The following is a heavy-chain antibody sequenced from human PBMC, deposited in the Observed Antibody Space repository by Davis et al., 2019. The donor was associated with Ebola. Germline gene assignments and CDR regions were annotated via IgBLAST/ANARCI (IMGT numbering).Heavy chain of an antibody. V-gene: IGHV4-34*01. D-gene: IGHD2-8*01. J-gene: IGHJ4*02. CDR1: GGSISSYY. Sequence: MPGGSLRLSCTVSGGSISSYYWSWIRQPPGKGLEWIGEINHSGSTNYNPSLKSRVTISVDTSKNQFSLKLSSVTAADTAVYYCARKMVYGGPDYWGQGTLVTVSS. CDR2: INHSGST. CDR3: ARKMVYGGPDY.